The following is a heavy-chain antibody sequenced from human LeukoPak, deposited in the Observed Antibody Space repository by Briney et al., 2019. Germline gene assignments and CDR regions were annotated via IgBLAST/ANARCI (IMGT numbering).Heavy chain of an antibody. D-gene: IGHD3-3*01. V-gene: IGHV4-59*12. CDR2: VYYSGST. CDR3: ARSITIFGVVDY. Sequence: PSETLSLTCTVSGGSISTFYWSWIRQPPGKGLEWIGYVYYSGSTNYNPSLKSRVTISVDTSTNQFSLKLSSVTAADTAVYYCARSITIFGVVDYWGQGTLVTVSS. J-gene: IGHJ4*02. CDR1: GGSISTFY.